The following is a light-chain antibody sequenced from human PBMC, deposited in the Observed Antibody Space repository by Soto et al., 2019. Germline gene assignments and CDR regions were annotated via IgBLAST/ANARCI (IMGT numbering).Light chain of an antibody. CDR3: QQSYSTPST. Sequence: DILMTQSPSSLSASVGDRVTITCRASQSISSYLNWYQQKPGKAPKLLIYAASSLQSGVPSRFSGSGSGTDFTLTISSLQPEDFATYYCQQSYSTPSTFGGGTKVEIK. CDR1: QSISSY. J-gene: IGKJ4*01. V-gene: IGKV1-39*01. CDR2: AAS.